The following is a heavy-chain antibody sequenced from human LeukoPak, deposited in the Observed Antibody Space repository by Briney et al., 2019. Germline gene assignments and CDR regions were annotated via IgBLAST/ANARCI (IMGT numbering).Heavy chain of an antibody. J-gene: IGHJ4*02. CDR3: ARGRGCYDY. Sequence: PSETLSLTCTVSGGSIRSYYWSWVRQPPGKGLEWIGYMYYIGATNYNPSLKSRVTISVDTSKNQFSLKVTSVTAADTAVYYCARGRGCYDYWGQGTLVTVSS. D-gene: IGHD6-19*01. CDR1: GGSIRSYY. V-gene: IGHV4-59*01. CDR2: MYYIGAT.